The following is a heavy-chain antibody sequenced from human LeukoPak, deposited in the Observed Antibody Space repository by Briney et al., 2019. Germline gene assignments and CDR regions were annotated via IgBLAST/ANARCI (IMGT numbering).Heavy chain of an antibody. CDR1: GGSFSGYY. V-gene: IGHV4-34*01. D-gene: IGHD6-19*01. CDR3: ARGKLIAVAGYNWFDP. Sequence: SETLSLTCAVYGGSFSGYYWSWIRQPPGKGLEWIGEINHSGSTNYNPSLKSRVTISVDTSKNQFSPKLSSVTAADTAVYYCARGKLIAVAGYNWFDPWGQGTLVTVSS. CDR2: INHSGST. J-gene: IGHJ5*02.